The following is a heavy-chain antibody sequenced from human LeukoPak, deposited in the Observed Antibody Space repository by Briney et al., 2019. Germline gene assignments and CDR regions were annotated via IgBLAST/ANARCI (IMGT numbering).Heavy chain of an antibody. CDR1: GYTFTGYY. J-gene: IGHJ4*02. D-gene: IGHD6-25*01. V-gene: IGHV1-2*06. Sequence: ASVKVSCKASGYTFTGYYMHWVRQAPGQGLEWMGRINPNSGGTNYAQKFQGRVTMTRDTSTSTVYMELSSLRSEDTAVYYCATRTAALIDYWGQGTLVTVSS. CDR3: ATRTAALIDY. CDR2: INPNSGGT.